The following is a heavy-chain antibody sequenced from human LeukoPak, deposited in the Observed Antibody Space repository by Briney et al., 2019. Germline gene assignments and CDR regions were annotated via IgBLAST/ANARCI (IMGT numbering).Heavy chain of an antibody. D-gene: IGHD3-22*01. CDR1: GYSFINHW. J-gene: IGHJ4*02. V-gene: IGHV5-51*01. CDR2: IYPGDSES. CDR3: VRDSGCSSLYNFDY. Sequence: GESLKIPCQASGYSFINHWIGWVRQMPGEGLEWMGIIYPGDSESRYSPSFQGQVTISADKSITTAYLQWNSLKASDTAMYYCVRDSGCSSLYNFDYWGQGTLVTVSS.